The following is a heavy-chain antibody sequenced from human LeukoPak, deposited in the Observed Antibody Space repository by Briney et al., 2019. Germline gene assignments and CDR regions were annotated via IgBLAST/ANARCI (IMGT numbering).Heavy chain of an antibody. CDR3: ARLTYSSSRTSYWYFDL. Sequence: PSETLSLTCTVSGYSISSGYYWGWIRQPPGKGLEWIGSIYHSGSTYYNPSLKSRVTISVDTSKNQFSLKLSSVTAADTAVYYCARLTYSSSRTSYWYFDLWGRGTLVTVSS. D-gene: IGHD6-13*01. J-gene: IGHJ2*01. CDR1: GYSISSGYY. CDR2: IYHSGST. V-gene: IGHV4-38-2*02.